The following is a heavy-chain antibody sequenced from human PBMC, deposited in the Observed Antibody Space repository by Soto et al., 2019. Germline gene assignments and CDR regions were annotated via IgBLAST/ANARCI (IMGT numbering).Heavy chain of an antibody. CDR2: IYTSGST. D-gene: IGHD3-3*01. J-gene: IGHJ4*02. Sequence: SETLSLTCTVSGGSISSYYWSWIRQPAGKGPEWIGRIYTSGSTNYNPSLKSRVTMSVDTSKNQFSLKLSSVTAADTAVYYCARASYDFWSGYSIFDYWGQGTLVTVSS. CDR1: GGSISSYY. CDR3: ARASYDFWSGYSIFDY. V-gene: IGHV4-4*07.